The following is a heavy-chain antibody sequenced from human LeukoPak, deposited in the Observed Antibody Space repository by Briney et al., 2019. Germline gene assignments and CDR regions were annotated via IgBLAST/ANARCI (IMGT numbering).Heavy chain of an antibody. V-gene: IGHV3-23*01. J-gene: IGHJ4*02. CDR2: ISGSGGST. D-gene: IGHD3-3*01. CDR1: GFTFSSYA. CDR3: AKDPAFGVVTPFDY. Sequence: GWSLRLSCAASGFTFSSYAMSWVRQAPGKGLEWVSAISGSGGSTYYADSVRGRFTISRDNSKNTLYLQMNSLRAEDTAVYYCAKDPAFGVVTPFDYWGQGTLVTVSS.